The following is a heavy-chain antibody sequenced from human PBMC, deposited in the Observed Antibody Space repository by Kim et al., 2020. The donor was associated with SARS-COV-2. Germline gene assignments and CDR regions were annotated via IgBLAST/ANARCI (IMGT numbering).Heavy chain of an antibody. J-gene: IGHJ5*02. D-gene: IGHD5-18*01. CDR3: ATGPPIQFGWFDP. CDR1: GYTLTELS. CDR2: FDPEDGET. Sequence: ASVKVSCKVSGYTLTELSMHWVRQAPGKGLEWMGGFDPEDGETIYAQKFQVRVTMTEDTSTDTAYMELSSLRSEDTAVYYCATGPPIQFGWFDPWGQGTLVTVSS. V-gene: IGHV1-24*01.